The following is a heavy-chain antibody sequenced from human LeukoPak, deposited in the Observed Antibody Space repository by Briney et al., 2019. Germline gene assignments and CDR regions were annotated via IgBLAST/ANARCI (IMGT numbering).Heavy chain of an antibody. Sequence: GGSLRLSCAASGFTFGSYGMSWVRQAPGKGLEWVSFITPNADRTSYADSVEGRFTISRDTPRNTLYRQMNSLRDEDAALYYCAIMHGYYDGSGYWVQWGQGTLVTVSS. D-gene: IGHD3-22*01. J-gene: IGHJ1*01. CDR1: GFTFGSYG. CDR3: AIMHGYYDGSGYWVQ. CDR2: ITPNADRT. V-gene: IGHV3-23*01.